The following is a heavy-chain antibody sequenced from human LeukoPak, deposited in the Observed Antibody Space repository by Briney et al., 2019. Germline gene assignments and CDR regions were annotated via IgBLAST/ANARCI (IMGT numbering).Heavy chain of an antibody. CDR3: ARDPPLAKVRGVGYDY. CDR1: GYTFTGYY. Sequence: ASVKLSCKASGYTFTGYYMHWVRQAPGQGLEWMGRINPNSGATNYAQKFQGRVTITRDKSINTAYMELSRLRADDTAVYYCARDPPLAKVRGVGYDYWGQGTLVTVSS. CDR2: INPNSGAT. V-gene: IGHV1-2*06. J-gene: IGHJ4*02. D-gene: IGHD3-10*01.